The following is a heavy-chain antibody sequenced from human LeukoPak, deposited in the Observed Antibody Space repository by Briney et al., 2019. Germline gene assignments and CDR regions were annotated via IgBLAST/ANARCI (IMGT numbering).Heavy chain of an antibody. Sequence: ASVKVSCKASGYTFTGYYMHWVRQAPGQGLEWMGWINPNSGGTNYAQKFQCRVTMTRDTSISTAYMELSRLRSDDTAVYYCARGHDILTGYDYWGQGTLVTVSS. J-gene: IGHJ4*02. CDR1: GYTFTGYY. CDR3: ARGHDILTGYDY. V-gene: IGHV1-2*02. CDR2: INPNSGGT. D-gene: IGHD3-9*01.